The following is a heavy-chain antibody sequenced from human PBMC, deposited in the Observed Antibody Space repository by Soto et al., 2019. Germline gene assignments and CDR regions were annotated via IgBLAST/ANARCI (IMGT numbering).Heavy chain of an antibody. CDR3: ARPDSSSAWGMGV. J-gene: IGHJ6*02. CDR2: IYYSGNT. CDR1: GGSISSSSYY. V-gene: IGHV4-39*01. D-gene: IGHD3-22*01. Sequence: SETLSLTCTVSGGSISSSSYYWGWIRQPPGKGLEWIGSIYYSGNTYYNPSLKSRVTISVDTSKNQFSLKLSSVTAADTAVYYCARPDSSSAWGMGVWGQGTTVT.